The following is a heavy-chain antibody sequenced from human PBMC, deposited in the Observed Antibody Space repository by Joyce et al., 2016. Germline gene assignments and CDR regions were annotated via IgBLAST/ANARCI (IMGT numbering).Heavy chain of an antibody. CDR1: GFTFGAYG. CDR3: ARDGSHYEVDD. Sequence: QVQLVESGGGVVQPGGSLRLSCVASGFTFGAYGMHWVRQAPGKGLELVAFMTTDGREKYYADSVKGRLTISRDNSKSTLYAQMNSLRVEDMAVYYCARDGSHYEVDDWGQGTLVTVSS. CDR2: MTTDGREK. D-gene: IGHD1-26*01. J-gene: IGHJ4*02. V-gene: IGHV3-30*02.